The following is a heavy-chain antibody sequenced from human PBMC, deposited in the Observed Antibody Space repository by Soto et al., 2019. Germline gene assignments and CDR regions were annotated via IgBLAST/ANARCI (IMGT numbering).Heavy chain of an antibody. J-gene: IGHJ5*01. D-gene: IGHD3-10*01. CDR2: VSSSADAT. Sequence: EVQLLESGGGLVQPGGSLRLSCAASEFIFSSYDMAWVRQAPGKGLEWVSTVSSSADATQYADSVKGRFTISRDNSKNTLYLEMNNLEDEDTATYYCAKSYFFSWYDSWGQGTLVTVSS. CDR1: EFIFSSYD. V-gene: IGHV3-23*01. CDR3: AKSYFFSWYDS.